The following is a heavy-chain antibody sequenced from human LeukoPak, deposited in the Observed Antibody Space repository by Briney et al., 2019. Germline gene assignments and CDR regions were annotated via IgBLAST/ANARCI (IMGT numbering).Heavy chain of an antibody. J-gene: IGHJ4*02. CDR3: ARERYYYDSSGALND. V-gene: IGHV1-2*02. CDR2: INPNSGGT. CDR1: GYTFTGYY. Sequence: GASVKVSCKASGYTFTGYYMHWVRQAPGQGLEWMGWINPNSGGTNYAQKFQGRVIMTRDTSISTAYMELSRLRSDDTAVYYCARERYYYDSSGALNDWGQGTLVTVSS. D-gene: IGHD3-22*01.